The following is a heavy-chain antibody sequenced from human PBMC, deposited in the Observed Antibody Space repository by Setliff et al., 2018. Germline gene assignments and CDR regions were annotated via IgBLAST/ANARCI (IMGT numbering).Heavy chain of an antibody. D-gene: IGHD4-17*01. CDR1: GGTFSSSP. V-gene: IGHV1-69*13. CDR3: TRGREDYGDYYCDH. CDR2: FIPIFASP. J-gene: IGHJ4*02. Sequence: SVKVSCKASGGTFSSSPISWVRQAPGQGLEWMGGFIPIFASPNYAQKFYGRVTITAGESTSTAYMELYDLKSEDTAVYYCTRGREDYGDYYCDHWGQGSLVTVSS.